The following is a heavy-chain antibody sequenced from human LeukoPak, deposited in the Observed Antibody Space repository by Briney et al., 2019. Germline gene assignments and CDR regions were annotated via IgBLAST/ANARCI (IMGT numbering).Heavy chain of an antibody. D-gene: IGHD5-18*01. Sequence: GGSLRHSCAASGFTFSSYAMNWVRQAPGKGLEWVAVISYDGSSKYYADSVKGRFTISRDNSKNTLYLQMNTLTAEDTAVYYCAKDTGKYSYGYWSGFDIWGQGTMVTVSS. CDR2: ISYDGSSK. J-gene: IGHJ3*02. CDR3: AKDTGKYSYGYWSGFDI. V-gene: IGHV3-30*18. CDR1: GFTFSSYA.